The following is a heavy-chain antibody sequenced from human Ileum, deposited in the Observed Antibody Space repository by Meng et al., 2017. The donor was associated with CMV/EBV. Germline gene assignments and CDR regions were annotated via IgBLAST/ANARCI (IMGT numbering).Heavy chain of an antibody. Sequence: AAEFTFTKYAMDWDRQAPGRGLEWVSSVSNNGGNTYSADSVKGRFTISRDNSKNAVYLQMNSLRVEDTAVYYCAKAAGTVIPNWFDSWGQGTLVTVSS. CDR1: EFTFTKYA. D-gene: IGHD6-13*01. J-gene: IGHJ5*01. V-gene: IGHV3-23*01. CDR2: VSNNGGNT. CDR3: AKAAGTVIPNWFDS.